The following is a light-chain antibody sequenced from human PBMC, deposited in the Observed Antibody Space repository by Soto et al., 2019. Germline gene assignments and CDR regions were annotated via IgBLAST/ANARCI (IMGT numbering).Light chain of an antibody. CDR2: EVT. J-gene: IGLJ1*01. CDR1: SSDVGAYNL. Sequence: QSAMTQPASVSGSPGQSITISCTGTSSDVGAYNLVSWYQHLPDKAPKLIISEVTNRPSGVSDRFSGSKSGNTASLTISGLQAEDEADDSCDSLTTTNFVFGSGTKLTVL. V-gene: IGLV2-14*01. CDR3: DSLTTTNFV.